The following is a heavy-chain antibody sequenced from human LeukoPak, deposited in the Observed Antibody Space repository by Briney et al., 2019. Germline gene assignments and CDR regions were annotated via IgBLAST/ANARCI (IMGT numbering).Heavy chain of an antibody. CDR1: GFTFSSYA. D-gene: IGHD4-17*01. V-gene: IGHV3-30-3*01. Sequence: PGGSLRLSCAASGFTFSSYAMHWVRQAPGKGLEWVAVISYDGGNKYYADSVKGRFTISRDNSKNTLYLQMNSLRAGDTAVYYCARGWSTVTTFDYWGQGTLVTVSS. CDR2: ISYDGGNK. CDR3: ARGWSTVTTFDY. J-gene: IGHJ4*02.